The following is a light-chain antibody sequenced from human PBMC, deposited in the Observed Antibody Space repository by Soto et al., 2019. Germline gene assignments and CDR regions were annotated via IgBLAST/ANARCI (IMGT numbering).Light chain of an antibody. Sequence: QSALTQPASVSGSPGQSITISCTGSSSDVGGYNYVSWHQQHPGKAPKLIVYDVTNRPSGVSTRFSASKSGNTASLTISGLQAEDEADYYCSSYTSSSTVVFGGGTKLTVL. CDR2: DVT. J-gene: IGLJ2*01. CDR1: SSDVGGYNY. V-gene: IGLV2-14*01. CDR3: SSYTSSSTVV.